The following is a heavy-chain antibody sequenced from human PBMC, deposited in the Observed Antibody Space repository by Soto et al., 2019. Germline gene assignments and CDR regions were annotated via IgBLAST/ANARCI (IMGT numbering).Heavy chain of an antibody. CDR2: IRKDEIDK. Sequence: VQLVESGGGLVQPGGSLRLSCVASGFSFSPYLMSWVRQAPGKGLEWVADIRKDEIDKHYVDSVKGRFTISRDNAKNSLYLQMNSLRAEDTAVYYCGRWNYAFDIWGQGTMVIVSS. J-gene: IGHJ3*02. D-gene: IGHD1-7*01. V-gene: IGHV3-7*01. CDR3: GRWNYAFDI. CDR1: GFSFSPYL.